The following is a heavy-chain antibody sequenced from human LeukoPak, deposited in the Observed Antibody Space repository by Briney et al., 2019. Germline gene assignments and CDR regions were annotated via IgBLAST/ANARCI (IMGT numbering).Heavy chain of an antibody. CDR1: GGSISSYY. V-gene: IGHV4-4*07. J-gene: IGHJ5*02. Sequence: SETLSLTCTVSGGSISSYYWSWIRQPAGKGLEWIGRIYTSGSTNYNPSPKSRVTMSVDTSKNQFSLKLSSVTAADTAVYYCARDRHIVVVTARRGNWFDPWGQGTLVTVSS. CDR3: ARDRHIVVVTARRGNWFDP. D-gene: IGHD2-21*02. CDR2: IYTSGST.